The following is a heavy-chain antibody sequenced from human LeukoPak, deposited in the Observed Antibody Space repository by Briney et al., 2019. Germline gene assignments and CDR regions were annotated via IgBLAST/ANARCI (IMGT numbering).Heavy chain of an antibody. CDR1: GYSFTSYW. V-gene: IGHV5-51*01. J-gene: IGHJ5*02. Sequence: GESLKISCKGSGYSFTSYWIGWVRQMPGKGLEWMGIIYPGDSDTRYSPSFQGQVTISADKSISTAYLQWSSLKASDTAMYYCARTPRKGGDPNWFDPWGQGTPVTVSS. CDR2: IYPGDSDT. D-gene: IGHD2-21*02. CDR3: ARTPRKGGDPNWFDP.